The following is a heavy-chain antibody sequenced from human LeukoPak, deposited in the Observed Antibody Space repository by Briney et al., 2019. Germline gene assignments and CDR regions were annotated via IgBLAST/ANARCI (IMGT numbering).Heavy chain of an antibody. CDR1: DGSFSGSY. Sequence: KPSETLSLTCAVYDGSFSGSYCTWIRQPPGKGLEWIGEINHSGSANYNPSLKSRVTILLDTSKNQFSLKLSSVTAADTAVYYCARDLKDYYDNNWFDPWGQGTLVTVSS. J-gene: IGHJ5*02. D-gene: IGHD3-22*01. CDR3: ARDLKDYYDNNWFDP. V-gene: IGHV4-34*01. CDR2: INHSGSA.